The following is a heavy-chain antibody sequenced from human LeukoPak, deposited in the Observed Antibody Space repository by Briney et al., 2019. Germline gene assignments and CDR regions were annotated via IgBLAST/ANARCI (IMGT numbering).Heavy chain of an antibody. J-gene: IGHJ4*02. V-gene: IGHV3-33*01. D-gene: IGHD2/OR15-2a*01. Sequence: QAGGSLRLSCAASGFTFSNYGMHWVRQAPGKGLEWVALIWYDGTNKYYTDSVRGRFTISRENTQNTLYLQMNSLRVEDTALYYCAREGPRGNSQFDYWGQGTLVTVSS. CDR2: IWYDGTNK. CDR1: GFTFSNYG. CDR3: AREGPRGNSQFDY.